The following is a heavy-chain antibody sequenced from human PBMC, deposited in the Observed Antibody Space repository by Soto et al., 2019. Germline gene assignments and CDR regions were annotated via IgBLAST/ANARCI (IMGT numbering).Heavy chain of an antibody. CDR1: GFAFNNYG. D-gene: IGHD6-13*01. J-gene: IGHJ6*02. Sequence: GGSLRLSCTVSGFAFNNYGINWVRQAPGKGLEWVSSISKSDYTYYSDSVKGRFTISRDNSKNTLYLQMNSLRAEDTAVYYCAKDKVAAGPPHGMDVWGQGTAVTVSS. V-gene: IGHV3-23*01. CDR3: AKDKVAAGPPHGMDV. CDR2: ISKSDYT.